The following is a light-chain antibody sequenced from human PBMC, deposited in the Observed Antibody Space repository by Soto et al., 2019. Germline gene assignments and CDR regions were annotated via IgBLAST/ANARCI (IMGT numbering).Light chain of an antibody. Sequence: DIQMTQSPSTLSASVGTRVTITCRASQSISSWLAWYQQKPGKAPKLLIYDASSLESGVPSRFSGSGSGTEFTLTISSLQPDEFATYYCKQYNSYPTSVGEGNKVDIK. J-gene: IGKJ4*01. CDR3: KQYNSYPTS. V-gene: IGKV1-5*01. CDR2: DAS. CDR1: QSISSW.